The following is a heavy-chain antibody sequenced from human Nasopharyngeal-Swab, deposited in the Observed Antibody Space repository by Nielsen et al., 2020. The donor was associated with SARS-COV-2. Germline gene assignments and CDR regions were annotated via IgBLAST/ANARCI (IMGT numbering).Heavy chain of an antibody. V-gene: IGHV1-46*01. J-gene: IGHJ5*02. CDR3: ARGGDPREVVAATDCFDP. D-gene: IGHD2-15*01. CDR2: INPGGGSA. CDR1: GYTFTGYY. Sequence: ASVKVPCKASGYTFTGYYIHWVRQAPGQGLEWMGIINPGGGSARYSQNFQGRVTMTRDTSTSTVYMELSSLRSEDTAVYYCARGGDPREVVAATDCFDPWGQGTLVTVSS.